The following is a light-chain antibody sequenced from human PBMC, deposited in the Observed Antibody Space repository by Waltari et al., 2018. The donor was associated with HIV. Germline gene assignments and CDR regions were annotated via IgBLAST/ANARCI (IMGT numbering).Light chain of an antibody. CDR2: EVR. J-gene: IGLJ2*01. CDR3: SSYSSSDTHVV. Sequence: QSALTQPASVSGSPGQSITISCTGTSSDVGGYNYVSWYQQHPCKAPKFMIYEVRNRPSGVSNRFSGSKSGNTASLTISGLQAEDEAYYYCSSYSSSDTHVVFGGGTKLTVL. CDR1: SSDVGGYNY. V-gene: IGLV2-14*01.